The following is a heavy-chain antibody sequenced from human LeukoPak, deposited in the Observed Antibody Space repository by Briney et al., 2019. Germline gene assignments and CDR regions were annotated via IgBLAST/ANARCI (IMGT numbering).Heavy chain of an antibody. CDR2: IRYDGSNK. V-gene: IGHV3-30*02. J-gene: IGHJ6*02. D-gene: IGHD3-10*01. Sequence: PGGSLRLSCAASGFTFSSYGMRWVRQAPGKGLEWVAFIRYDGSNKYYADSVKGRFTISRDNSKNTLYLQMNSLRAEDTAVYYCARDSYYGSGSYYDVYYYYGMDVWGQGTTVTVSS. CDR3: ARDSYYGSGSYYDVYYYYGMDV. CDR1: GFTFSSYG.